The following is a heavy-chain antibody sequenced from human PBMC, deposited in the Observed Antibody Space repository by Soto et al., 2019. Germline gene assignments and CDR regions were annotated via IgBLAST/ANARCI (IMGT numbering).Heavy chain of an antibody. CDR2: ISYDGSNK. V-gene: IGHV3-30-3*01. Sequence: GGSLRLSCAASGFTFSSYAMHWVRQAPGKGLEWVAVISYDGSNKYYADSVKGRFTISRDNSKNTLYLQMSSLRAEDTAVYYCAREARDSSGFSYYFDYWGQGTLVTVSS. CDR3: AREARDSSGFSYYFDY. D-gene: IGHD3-22*01. J-gene: IGHJ4*02. CDR1: GFTFSSYA.